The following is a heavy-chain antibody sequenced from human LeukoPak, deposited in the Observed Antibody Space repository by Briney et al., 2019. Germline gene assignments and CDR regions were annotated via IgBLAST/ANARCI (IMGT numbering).Heavy chain of an antibody. CDR1: GFTFSSYA. Sequence: GGSPRLSCAASGFTFSSYAMHWVRQAPGKGLEWVAVISYDGSNKYYADSVKGRFTISRDNSKNTLYLQMNSLRAEDTAVYYCARDKSQPVRSSWYFDYWGQGTLVTVSS. J-gene: IGHJ4*02. V-gene: IGHV3-30*04. CDR3: ARDKSQPVRSSWYFDY. D-gene: IGHD6-13*01. CDR2: ISYDGSNK.